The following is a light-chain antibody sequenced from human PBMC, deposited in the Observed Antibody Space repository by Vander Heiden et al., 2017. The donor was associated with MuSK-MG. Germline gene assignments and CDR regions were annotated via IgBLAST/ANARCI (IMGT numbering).Light chain of an antibody. Sequence: DIQLTQSPSFLSASVGDRVTITCRASQGISSYLAWYQQKPGKAPKLLIYAASTLQSGVPSRFSGSGYGTEFTLTISSRQPKDFATYYCQQLNSYPQDTFGQGTKLEIK. CDR3: QQLNSYPQDT. J-gene: IGKJ2*01. CDR1: QGISSY. V-gene: IGKV1-9*01. CDR2: AAS.